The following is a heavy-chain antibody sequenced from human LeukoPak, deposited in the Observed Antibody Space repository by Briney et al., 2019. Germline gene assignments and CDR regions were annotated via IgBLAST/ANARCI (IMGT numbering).Heavy chain of an antibody. J-gene: IGHJ4*02. CDR3: APRNHGYYSGGSCYPDY. D-gene: IGHD2-15*01. V-gene: IGHV3-23*01. CDR1: GFTFSSYA. CDR2: ISGSGGST. Sequence: GGSLRLSCAASGFTFSSYAMSWVRQAPGKGLEWVSAISGSGGSTYYADSVKGRFTISRDNSKNTLYLQMNSLRAEDTAVYYCAPRNHGYYSGGSCYPDYWGQGTLVTVSS.